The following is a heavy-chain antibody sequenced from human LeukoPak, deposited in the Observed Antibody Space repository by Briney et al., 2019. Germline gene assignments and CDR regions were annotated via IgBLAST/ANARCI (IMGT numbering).Heavy chain of an antibody. CDR1: GFTFSSYW. CDR2: IKQDGSEK. J-gene: IGHJ6*02. V-gene: IGHV3-7*03. D-gene: IGHD6-19*01. CDR3: ARDPLRYSSGWYDYYYGMDV. Sequence: GRSLRLSCAASGFTFSSYWMSWVRQAPGKGLEWVANIKQDGSEKYYVDSVKGRFTISRDNAKNSLYLQMNSLRAEDTAVYYCARDPLRYSSGWYDYYYGMDVWGQGTTVTVSS.